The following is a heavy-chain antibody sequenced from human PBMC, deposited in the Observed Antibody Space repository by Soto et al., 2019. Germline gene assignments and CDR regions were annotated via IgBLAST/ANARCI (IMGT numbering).Heavy chain of an antibody. D-gene: IGHD4-17*01. Sequence: GGSLRLSCAASGFTFSSYWMSWVRQAPGKGLEWVANIKQDGSEKYYVDSVKGRFTISRDNAKNSLYLQMNSLRAEDTAVYYCAREGWDYGNWFDPWGQGTLVTVSS. CDR2: IKQDGSEK. V-gene: IGHV3-7*01. CDR1: GFTFSSYW. CDR3: AREGWDYGNWFDP. J-gene: IGHJ5*02.